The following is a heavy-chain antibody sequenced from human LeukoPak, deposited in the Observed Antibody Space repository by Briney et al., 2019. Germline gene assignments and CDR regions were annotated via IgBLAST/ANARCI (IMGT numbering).Heavy chain of an antibody. D-gene: IGHD6-6*01. CDR1: GFTFSSYS. Sequence: GGSLRLSCAASGFTFSSYSMNWVRQAPGKGLEWVSSISSSSSCIYYADSVKGRFTISRDNAKNSLYLQMNSLRAEDTAVYYCARGRQLAGPAPWGQGTLVTVSS. V-gene: IGHV3-21*01. CDR2: ISSSSSCI. CDR3: ARGRQLAGPAP. J-gene: IGHJ5*02.